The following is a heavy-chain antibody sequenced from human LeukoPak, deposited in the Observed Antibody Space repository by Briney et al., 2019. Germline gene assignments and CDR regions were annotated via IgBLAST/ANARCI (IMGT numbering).Heavy chain of an antibody. J-gene: IGHJ3*02. CDR2: IYISGST. D-gene: IGHD2-2*01. Sequence: KPSETLSLTCTVSGGSIGSGSYYWSWIRQPAGKGLEWIGRIYISGSTNYSPSLKSRVTISLDTSKNQFSLKLSSVTAADTAVYYCAREPHCSDTSCYFGNAFDIWGQGTMVTVSS. CDR3: AREPHCSDTSCYFGNAFDI. V-gene: IGHV4-61*02. CDR1: GGSIGSGSYY.